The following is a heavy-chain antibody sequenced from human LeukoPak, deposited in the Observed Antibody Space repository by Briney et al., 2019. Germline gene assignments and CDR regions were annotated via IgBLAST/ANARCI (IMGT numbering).Heavy chain of an antibody. D-gene: IGHD3-10*01. V-gene: IGHV3-48*03. J-gene: IGHJ4*02. CDR1: GFTFSSFE. Sequence: GGSLRLSCAASGFTFSSFEMNWVRQAPGKGLEWVSYISSSGTTIYYADSVKGRFTISRDNAKNSLYLQMNSLRAEDTAVYYCAKDRSAGVRASPMDYWGQGTLVTVSP. CDR2: ISSSGTTI. CDR3: AKDRSAGVRASPMDY.